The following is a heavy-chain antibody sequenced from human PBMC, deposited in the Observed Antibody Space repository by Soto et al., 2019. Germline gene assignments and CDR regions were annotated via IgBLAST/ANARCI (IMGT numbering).Heavy chain of an antibody. CDR1: GYTFTSYA. D-gene: IGHD6-13*01. CDR3: ARDVAAADY. CDR2: INAGNGNT. J-gene: IGHJ4*02. Sequence: QVQLVQSGAEEKKPGASVKVSCKASGYTFTSYAMHWVRQAPGQRLEWMGWINAGNGNTKYSEKFQGRVTITRDTSASTAYMALSSLRSGDTAVYYCARDVAAADYWGQGPLVTVSS. V-gene: IGHV1-3*05.